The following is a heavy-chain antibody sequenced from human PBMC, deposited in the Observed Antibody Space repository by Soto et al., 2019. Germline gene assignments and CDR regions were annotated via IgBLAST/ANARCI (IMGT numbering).Heavy chain of an antibody. CDR2: ISGYTGKA. D-gene: IGHD2-8*02. Sequence: QVQLVQSGAEVKKPGASVNVSCKTSGYSFSNSGINWVRQAPGQGLEWLGWISGYTGKALYAREFQGSLTMTTDTSASTAYMDLRSLKSDDTAVYFCATGGVVVVLPDSSSLVGNWFDPWGQGTLVTVSS. V-gene: IGHV1-18*01. CDR1: GYSFSNSG. CDR3: ATGGVVVVLPDSSSLVGNWFDP. J-gene: IGHJ5*02.